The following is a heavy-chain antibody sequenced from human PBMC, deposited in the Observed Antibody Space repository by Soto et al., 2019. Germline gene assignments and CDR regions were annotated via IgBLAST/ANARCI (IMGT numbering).Heavy chain of an antibody. J-gene: IGHJ6*02. Sequence: EASVKVSCKASGYTFTSYAMHWVRQAPGQRLEWMGWINAGNGNTKYSQKFQGRVTITRDTSASTAYMELSSLRSEDTAVYYCAIGAMVRGVIIYYYYGMDVWGQGTTVTSP. D-gene: IGHD3-10*01. V-gene: IGHV1-3*01. CDR2: INAGNGNT. CDR3: AIGAMVRGVIIYYYYGMDV. CDR1: GYTFTSYA.